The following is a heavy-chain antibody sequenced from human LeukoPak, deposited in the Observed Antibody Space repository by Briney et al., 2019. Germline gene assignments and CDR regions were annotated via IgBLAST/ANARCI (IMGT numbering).Heavy chain of an antibody. D-gene: IGHD3-3*01. Sequence: GRSLRLSCAASGFTFSSYAMHWVRQAPGKGLEWVAVISYDGSNKYYADSVKGRFTISRDNSKNTLYLQMNSLRAEDTAVNYCAREGEFYDFWSGFDYWGQGTLVTVSS. J-gene: IGHJ4*02. V-gene: IGHV3-30-3*01. CDR1: GFTFSSYA. CDR2: ISYDGSNK. CDR3: AREGEFYDFWSGFDY.